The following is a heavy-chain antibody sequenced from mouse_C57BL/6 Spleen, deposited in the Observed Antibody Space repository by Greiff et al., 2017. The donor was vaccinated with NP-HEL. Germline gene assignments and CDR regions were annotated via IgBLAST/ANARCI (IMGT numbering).Heavy chain of an antibody. CDR2: IYPRSGNT. V-gene: IGHV1-81*01. CDR3: ARTEGGGAFDY. Sequence: VQLKESGAELARPGASVKLSCKASGYTFTSYGISWVKQRTGQGLEWIGEIYPRSGNTYYNEKFKGKATLTADKSSSTAYMELRSLTSEDSAVYFCARTEGGGAFDYWGQGTTLTVSS. CDR1: GYTFTSYG. J-gene: IGHJ2*01.